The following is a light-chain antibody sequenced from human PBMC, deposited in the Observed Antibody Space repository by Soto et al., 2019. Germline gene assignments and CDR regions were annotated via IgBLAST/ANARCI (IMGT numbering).Light chain of an antibody. CDR2: GAS. J-gene: IGKJ1*01. V-gene: IGKV3-20*01. CDR1: QSLRTSY. CDR3: QQYVTSPRT. Sequence: EVVLTQSPDTLSLSPGETATLSCRASQSLRTSYVAWYQQKPGQAPRLLIYGASFRATGIPDRFSGRGSGTDFTLSISRLEPEDFAVYYCQQYVTSPRTFGQGTKVDIK.